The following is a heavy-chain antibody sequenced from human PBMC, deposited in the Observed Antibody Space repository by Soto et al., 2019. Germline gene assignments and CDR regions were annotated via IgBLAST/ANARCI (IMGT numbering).Heavy chain of an antibody. Sequence: PGGSLRLSCAASGFTFSSYSMNWVRQAPGKGLEWVSYISSSSSTIYYADSVKGRFTISRDNAKNSLYLQMNSLRAEDTAVYYFAREKKFYNWNQFDYWSQGTLVTVSS. CDR1: GFTFSSYS. J-gene: IGHJ4*02. V-gene: IGHV3-48*01. D-gene: IGHD1-20*01. CDR2: ISSSSSTI. CDR3: AREKKFYNWNQFDY.